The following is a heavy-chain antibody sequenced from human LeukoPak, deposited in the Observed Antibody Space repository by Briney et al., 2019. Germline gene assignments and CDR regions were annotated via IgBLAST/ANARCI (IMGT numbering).Heavy chain of an antibody. D-gene: IGHD6-19*01. CDR2: IYHSGSP. V-gene: IGHV4-4*02. J-gene: IGHJ1*01. Sequence: SGTLSLTCAVSGGSISSNNWWGWVRQPPGKGLEWIGEIYHSGSPNYNPSLKSRVTISVDKSRNHFSLNLSSVTAADTAVYYCAGAVAGSGHFQHWGQGTLVTVSS. CDR3: AGAVAGSGHFQH. CDR1: GGSISSNNW.